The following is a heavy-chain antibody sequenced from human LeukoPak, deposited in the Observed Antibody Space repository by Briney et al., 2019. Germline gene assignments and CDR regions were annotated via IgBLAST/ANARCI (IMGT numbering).Heavy chain of an antibody. CDR3: VKVFVAAAGTAFGDY. Sequence: PGGSLRLSCAASGFTFSSYAMSWVRQAPGKGLEWVSAISGSGGSTYYAGSVKGRFTISRDNSKNTLYLQMNSLRAEDTAVYYCVKVFVAAAGTAFGDYWGQGTLVTVSS. D-gene: IGHD6-13*01. CDR1: GFTFSSYA. V-gene: IGHV3-23*01. J-gene: IGHJ4*02. CDR2: ISGSGGST.